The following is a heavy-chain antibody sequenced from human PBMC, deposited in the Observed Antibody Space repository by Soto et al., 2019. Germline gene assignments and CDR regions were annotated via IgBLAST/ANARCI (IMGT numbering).Heavy chain of an antibody. CDR2: INHSGST. J-gene: IGHJ4*02. Sequence: ETLSLTCAVYGGSFSGYYWSWIRQPPGKGLEWIGEINHSGSTNYNPSLKSRVTISVDTSKNQFSLKLSSVTAADTAVYYCARGHTAMVIDYFDYWGQGTLVTVSS. D-gene: IGHD5-18*01. CDR1: GGSFSGYY. CDR3: ARGHTAMVIDYFDY. V-gene: IGHV4-34*01.